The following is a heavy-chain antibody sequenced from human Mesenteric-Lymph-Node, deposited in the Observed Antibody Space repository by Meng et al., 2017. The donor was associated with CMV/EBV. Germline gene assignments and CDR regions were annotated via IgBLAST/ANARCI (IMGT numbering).Heavy chain of an antibody. CDR1: EFTFSNYS. Sequence: GESLKISCTASEFTFSNYSMIRVRQAPGKGLEWVSSISSSSSYIYYADSVKGRFTISRDNAKNSLYLQMNSLRAEDTAVYYCARGDDFWSGYYTTWFYYYYGMDVWGQGTTVTVSS. CDR3: ARGDDFWSGYYTTWFYYYYGMDV. V-gene: IGHV3-21*06. J-gene: IGHJ6*02. CDR2: ISSSSSYI. D-gene: IGHD3-3*01.